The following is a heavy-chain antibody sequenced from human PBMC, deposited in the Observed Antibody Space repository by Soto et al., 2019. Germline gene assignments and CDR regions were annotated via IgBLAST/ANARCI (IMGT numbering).Heavy chain of an antibody. CDR2: IYYSGST. CDR1: GGSISSGGYY. CDR3: ARDRIAAAGYYYYGMDV. D-gene: IGHD6-13*01. Sequence: LSLTCTVSGGSISSGGYYWSWIRQHPGKGLEWIGYIYYSGSTYYNPSLKSRVTISVDTSKNQFSLKLSSVTAADTAVYYCARDRIAAAGYYYYGMDVWGQGTTVTVSS. J-gene: IGHJ6*02. V-gene: IGHV4-31*03.